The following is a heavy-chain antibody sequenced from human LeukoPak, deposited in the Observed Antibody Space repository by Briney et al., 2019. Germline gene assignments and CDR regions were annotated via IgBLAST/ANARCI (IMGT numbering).Heavy chain of an antibody. V-gene: IGHV3-9*01. J-gene: IGHJ6*02. Sequence: PGGSLRLSCAASGVSFDDYAMHWVRQAPGKGLEWVSGSNWDGANTGYADSVKGRFTISRDNARNSLYLQMDSLTVEDTALYYCAKDVHSCSDGSCNRDYYGLDVWGQGTTVTVSS. CDR3: AKDVHSCSDGSCNRDYYGLDV. CDR1: GVSFDDYA. D-gene: IGHD2-15*01. CDR2: SNWDGANT.